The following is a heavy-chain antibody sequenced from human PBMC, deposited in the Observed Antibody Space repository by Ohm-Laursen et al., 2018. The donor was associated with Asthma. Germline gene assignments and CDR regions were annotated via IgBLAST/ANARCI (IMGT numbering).Heavy chain of an antibody. Sequence: SLRLSCAASGFTFSSYAMSWVRQAPGKGLEWVSAISGGGDNTNYADSVKGRFTISRDNSKNTLYLQMNSLRAEDTAVYYCARDGRDLAMVTGFDYWGQGTLVTVSS. CDR2: ISGGGDNT. J-gene: IGHJ4*02. D-gene: IGHD5-18*01. V-gene: IGHV3-23*01. CDR3: ARDGRDLAMVTGFDY. CDR1: GFTFSSYA.